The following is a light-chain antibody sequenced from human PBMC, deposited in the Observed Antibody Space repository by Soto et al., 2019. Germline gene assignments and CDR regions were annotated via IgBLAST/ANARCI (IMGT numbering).Light chain of an antibody. CDR3: QQYGRTPLT. Sequence: EIVLTQSPGTLSLSLGERATLSCKASPSLSSTYLAWYQQKPGQAPRLLIYGASSRAIGIPDRFSGSGSGTDFTLTISRLEPEDFAVYYCQQYGRTPLTFGQGTKVEI. CDR1: PSLSSTY. J-gene: IGKJ1*01. V-gene: IGKV3-20*01. CDR2: GAS.